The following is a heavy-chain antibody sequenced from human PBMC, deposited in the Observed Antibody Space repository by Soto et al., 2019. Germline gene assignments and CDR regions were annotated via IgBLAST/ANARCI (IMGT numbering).Heavy chain of an antibody. V-gene: IGHV3-30*18. CDR3: TKAITTLGFYFDS. Sequence: QVQLVESGGGVVQPGGSLRLSCAASEFIFNGYGMHWVRQAPGKGLEWVAIISDDGSNEEYADSVKGRFTISRDNSKNTLYLQMNSLRVEDTALYYCTKAITTLGFYFDSWGQGTLVTVSS. D-gene: IGHD1-1*01. CDR2: ISDDGSNE. CDR1: EFIFNGYG. J-gene: IGHJ4*02.